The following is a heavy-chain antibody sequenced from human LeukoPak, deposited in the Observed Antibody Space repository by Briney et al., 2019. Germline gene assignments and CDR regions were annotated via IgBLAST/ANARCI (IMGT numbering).Heavy chain of an antibody. V-gene: IGHV1-24*01. D-gene: IGHD5-18*01. Sequence: ASVKVSCKVSGYTLTELSMHWVRQAPGKGLEWMGGFDPEDGETIYAQKFQGRVTMTEDTSTDTAYMELSSLRSEDTAVYYCATRGYSYDYYYYYMDVWGKGTTVTVSS. CDR1: GYTLTELS. J-gene: IGHJ6*03. CDR3: ATRGYSYDYYYYYMDV. CDR2: FDPEDGET.